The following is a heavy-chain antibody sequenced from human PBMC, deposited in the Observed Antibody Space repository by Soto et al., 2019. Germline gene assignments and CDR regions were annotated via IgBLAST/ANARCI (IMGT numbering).Heavy chain of an antibody. Sequence: ASVEVSCKASGYTFTSYGISWVRQAPGQGLEWMGWISAYNGNTNYAQKLQGRVTMTTDTSTSTAYMELRSLRSDDTAVYYCARDPWTSIAAPNLDYWGQGTLVTVSS. CDR3: ARDPWTSIAAPNLDY. CDR1: GYTFTSYG. J-gene: IGHJ4*02. V-gene: IGHV1-18*01. D-gene: IGHD6-6*01. CDR2: ISAYNGNT.